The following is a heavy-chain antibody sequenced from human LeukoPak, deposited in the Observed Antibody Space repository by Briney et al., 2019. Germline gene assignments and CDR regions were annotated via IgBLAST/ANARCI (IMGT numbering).Heavy chain of an antibody. CDR3: TRLSYDSSGYLDNYFDY. D-gene: IGHD3-22*01. CDR1: GYSFTSYW. CDR2: IYPGDSDT. V-gene: IGHV5-51*01. Sequence: GESLKISCKGSGYSFTSYWIGWVRQTPGKGLEWMGIIYPGDSDTTYSPSFQGQVTISADKSITTAYLQWSSLKASDTAMYYCTRLSYDSSGYLDNYFDYWGQGTLVTVSS. J-gene: IGHJ4*02.